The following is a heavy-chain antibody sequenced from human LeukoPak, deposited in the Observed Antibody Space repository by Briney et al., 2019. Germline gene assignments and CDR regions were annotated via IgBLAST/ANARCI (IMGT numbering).Heavy chain of an antibody. Sequence: SETLSLTCTVSGGSISSGGYCWSWIRQHPGKGLEWIGYIYYSGSTYYNPSLKSRVTISVDTSKNQFSLKLSSVTAADTAVYYCARGYDFWSGSRIYYFDYWGQGTLVTVSS. CDR1: GGSISSGGYC. CDR3: ARGYDFWSGSRIYYFDY. CDR2: IYYSGST. D-gene: IGHD3-3*01. V-gene: IGHV4-31*03. J-gene: IGHJ4*02.